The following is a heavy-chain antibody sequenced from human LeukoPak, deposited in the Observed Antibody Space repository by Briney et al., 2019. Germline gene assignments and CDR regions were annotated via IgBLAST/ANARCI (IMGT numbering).Heavy chain of an antibody. CDR1: GGSITGYY. CDR2: IHYTGAT. Sequence: SETLSLTCAVYGGSITGYYWSWIRQTPGRGLEWVGEIHYTGATSYNPSLKSRATISTDTSKNQFSLRLSSVTAADTAVYYYARGNILTGYCFDFWGQGALVTVSS. J-gene: IGHJ4*02. CDR3: ARGNILTGYCFDF. V-gene: IGHV4-34*01. D-gene: IGHD3-9*01.